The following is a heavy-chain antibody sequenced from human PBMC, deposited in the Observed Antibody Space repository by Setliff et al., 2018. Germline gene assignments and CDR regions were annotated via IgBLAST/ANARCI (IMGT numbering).Heavy chain of an antibody. Sequence: SETLSLTCRVSGGSISSGNYYWGLIRQPPGKGLEWVATIYYSGSTYSNPSLKSRLIISVDAPDNQFSLKLSSVTAADTAVYYCARRSPAHYSDSSGYFYDTSPYMDVWGKGTTVTSP. J-gene: IGHJ6*03. D-gene: IGHD3-22*01. CDR3: ARRSPAHYSDSSGYFYDTSPYMDV. CDR1: GGSISSGNYY. CDR2: IYYSGST. V-gene: IGHV4-39*01.